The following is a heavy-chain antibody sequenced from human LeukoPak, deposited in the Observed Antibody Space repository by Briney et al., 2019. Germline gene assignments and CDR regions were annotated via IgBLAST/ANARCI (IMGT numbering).Heavy chain of an antibody. Sequence: GGSLRLSCAASGFTFSSNGMNWVRQAPGKGLEWVSYISATGGTIYYADSVKGRFTISRDNAKNSLYLQVNSLRVEDTALYYCARQSAMANFDYWGQGTLVTVSS. D-gene: IGHD5-18*01. V-gene: IGHV3-48*04. CDR1: GFTFSSNG. CDR3: ARQSAMANFDY. CDR2: ISATGGTI. J-gene: IGHJ4*02.